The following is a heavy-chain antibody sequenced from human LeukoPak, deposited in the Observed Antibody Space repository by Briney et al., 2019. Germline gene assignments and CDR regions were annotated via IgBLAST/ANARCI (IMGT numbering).Heavy chain of an antibody. D-gene: IGHD2-21*02. J-gene: IGHJ4*02. Sequence: ASVKVSCKASGYMFTGYYMHWVRQAPGQGLEWMGWINPNSGGTNYAQKFQGRVTTTRDTSISTAYMELSSLRSDDTADYYCARGYCSGDCFTLFDYWGQGTLVTVSS. V-gene: IGHV1-2*02. CDR1: GYMFTGYY. CDR3: ARGYCSGDCFTLFDY. CDR2: INPNSGGT.